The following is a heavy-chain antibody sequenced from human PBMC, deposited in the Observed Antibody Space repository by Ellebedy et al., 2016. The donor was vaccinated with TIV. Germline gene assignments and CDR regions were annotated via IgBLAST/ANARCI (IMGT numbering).Heavy chain of an antibody. V-gene: IGHV3-7*01. CDR3: ARRGSYGDYAVQINSWLDT. CDR1: GFSFRSYW. J-gene: IGHJ5*02. CDR2: IYQDGSDQ. D-gene: IGHD4-17*01. Sequence: GESLKISCAASGFSFRSYWMSWVRQAPGKGLEWVANIYQDGSDQYYVDSVKGRFTISRDNVNKSLFLQMNSLRVEDTAVYYCARRGSYGDYAVQINSWLDTWGQGTLVTDSS.